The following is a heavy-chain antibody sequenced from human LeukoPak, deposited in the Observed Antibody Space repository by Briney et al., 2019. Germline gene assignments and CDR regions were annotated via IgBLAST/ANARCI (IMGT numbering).Heavy chain of an antibody. CDR3: ARGRRGRARRGNYYYYYMDV. CDR2: INHSGST. J-gene: IGHJ6*03. CDR1: GGSFSGYY. D-gene: IGHD3-16*01. V-gene: IGHV4-34*01. Sequence: SETLSLTCAVYGGSFSGYYWSWIRQPPGKGVEWIGEINHSGSTNYNPSLKSRVTISVDTSKNQFSLKLSSVTAADTAVYYCARGRRGRARRGNYYYYYMDVWGKGTTVTVSS.